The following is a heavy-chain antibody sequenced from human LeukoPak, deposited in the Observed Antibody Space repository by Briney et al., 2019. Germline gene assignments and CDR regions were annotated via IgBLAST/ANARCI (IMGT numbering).Heavy chain of an antibody. Sequence: SQTLSLTRAISGDSVSSNSAAWNWIRQSPSRGLEWLGRTYYRSKWYNDYAVSVISRITINPDTSKNQFSLQLNSVTPEDTAVYYCARVYCGGDCYSANWFDPWGQGTLVTVSS. J-gene: IGHJ5*02. CDR3: ARVYCGGDCYSANWFDP. CDR1: GDSVSSNSAA. CDR2: TYYRSKWYN. V-gene: IGHV6-1*01. D-gene: IGHD2-21*02.